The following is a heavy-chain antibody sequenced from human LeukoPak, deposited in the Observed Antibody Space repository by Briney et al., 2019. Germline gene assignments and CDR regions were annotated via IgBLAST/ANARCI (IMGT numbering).Heavy chain of an antibody. V-gene: IGHV4-34*01. CDR1: GGSFSGYY. D-gene: IGHD2-2*02. CDR3: ARRGDCSSTSCYKSFDY. J-gene: IGHJ4*02. Sequence: SETLSLTCAVYGGSFSGYYWSWIRQPPGKGLEWIGEINHSGSTNYNPSLKSRVTISVDTSKNQFSLKLSSVTAADTAVYYCARRGDCSSTSCYKSFDYWGQGTLVTVSS. CDR2: INHSGST.